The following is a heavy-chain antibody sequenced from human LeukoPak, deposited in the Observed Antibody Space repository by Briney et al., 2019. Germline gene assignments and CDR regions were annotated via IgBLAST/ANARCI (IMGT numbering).Heavy chain of an antibody. V-gene: IGHV4-34*01. D-gene: IGHD2-2*01. CDR3: ARSTSHRFDP. CDR1: GGSFSGYY. CDR2: INHSGST. Sequence: SETLSLTCAVYGGSFSGYYWSWIRQPPGKGLEWIGEINHSGSTNYNPSLKSRVTISVDTSKNQFSLKLSSVTAADTAVYYCARSTSHRFDPWGQGILVTVSS. J-gene: IGHJ5*02.